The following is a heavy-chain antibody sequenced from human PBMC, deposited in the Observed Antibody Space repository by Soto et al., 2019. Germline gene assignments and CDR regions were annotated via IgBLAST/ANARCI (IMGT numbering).Heavy chain of an antibody. CDR3: ARDASITTSYIPY. J-gene: IGHJ4*02. V-gene: IGHV3-9*01. D-gene: IGHD1-1*01. Sequence: EVQLVESGGGLVQPGRSLRLSCVTSGFTFDDYAMHWVRQAPGKGLEWVSSISWNSGNIDYADSVKGRFTVSRDNARNSLYLHMDSLRSEDTALYYCARDASITTSYIPYWGQGTLVTVSS. CDR1: GFTFDDYA. CDR2: ISWNSGNI.